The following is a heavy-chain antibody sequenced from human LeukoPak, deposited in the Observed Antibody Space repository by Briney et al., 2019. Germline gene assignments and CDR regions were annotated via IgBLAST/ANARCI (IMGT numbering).Heavy chain of an antibody. CDR1: GGSISSGGYC. J-gene: IGHJ3*02. D-gene: IGHD3-22*01. CDR2: IYYSGST. V-gene: IGHV4-31*03. CDR3: ARDRKHYDSSAYGISAFDI. Sequence: PSETLSLTCTVSGGSISSGGYCWSWLREHPGKGLGWIGYIYYSGSTYYNPSLKSRVTISVDTSKNQFSLKLSSVTAADTAVYSCARDRKHYDSSAYGISAFDIWGQGTMVTVSS.